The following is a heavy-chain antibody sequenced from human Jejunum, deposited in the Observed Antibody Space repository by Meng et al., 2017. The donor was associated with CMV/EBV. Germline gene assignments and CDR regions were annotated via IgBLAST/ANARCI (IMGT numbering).Heavy chain of an antibody. Sequence: LYKYAMPGVLQVPGKGLEWVSGISWNSGNAGYADSVKGRFTISRDNAKNSLYLEMNSLRPDDTALYYCAKAPSGGWNYFFYFDIWGQGTLVTVSS. CDR2: ISWNSGNA. J-gene: IGHJ4*02. CDR3: AKAPSGGWNYFFYFDI. D-gene: IGHD1-7*01. V-gene: IGHV3-9*01. CDR1: LYKYA.